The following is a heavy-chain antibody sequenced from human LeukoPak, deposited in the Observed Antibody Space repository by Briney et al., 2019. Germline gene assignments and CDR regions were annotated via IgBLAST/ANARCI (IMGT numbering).Heavy chain of an antibody. CDR1: GFTFSNYW. J-gene: IGHJ4*02. V-gene: IGHV3-7*01. CDR3: ARVLYGSRVNVIDS. D-gene: IGHD2-2*01. CDR2: MNEYGSGK. Sequence: GGSLRLSCAASGFTFSNYWINWVRQAPGKGLEWVANMNEYGSGKYYVDSVRGRFTMSRDNAENSLFLHMNSLRVEDTAVYRCARVLYGSRVNVIDSWGPGTLVTVSS.